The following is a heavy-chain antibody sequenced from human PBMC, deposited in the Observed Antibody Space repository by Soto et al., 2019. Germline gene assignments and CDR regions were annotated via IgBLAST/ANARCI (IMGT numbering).Heavy chain of an antibody. D-gene: IGHD1-20*01. CDR1: AGTFVNYA. J-gene: IGHJ4*02. CDR2: ITPTFGTT. V-gene: IGHV1-69*18. Sequence: QVQLVQSGAEVKKPGSSVKVSCKASAGTFVNYAITWVRQAPGQGLELMGTITPTFGTTYNAQKFNGRVTFTANESRSTSFMELSGLRSQDAAVYYCARVALSGILLGGVDSWGQGTMVTVSS. CDR3: ARVALSGILLGGVDS.